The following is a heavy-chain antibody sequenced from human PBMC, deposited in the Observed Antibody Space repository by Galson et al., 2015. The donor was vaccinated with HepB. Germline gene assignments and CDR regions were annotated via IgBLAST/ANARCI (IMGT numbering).Heavy chain of an antibody. CDR3: AREAGTFSSSYYFDY. J-gene: IGHJ4*02. V-gene: IGHV3-7*03. CDR2: IDDTGRDR. CDR1: GFTFKNYY. Sequence: SLRLSCAVSGFTFKNYYMSWVRRAPGKGLEWVANIDDTGRDREYVDSVKGRFIISRDTAQNSLFLQINSLRVDDTAVYYCAREAGTFSSSYYFDYWGRGTLVTDSS. D-gene: IGHD6-19*01.